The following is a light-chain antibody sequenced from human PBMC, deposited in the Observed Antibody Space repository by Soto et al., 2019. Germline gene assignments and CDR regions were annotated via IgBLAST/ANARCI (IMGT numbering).Light chain of an antibody. V-gene: IGKV3-15*01. CDR3: QKYNNWPRT. J-gene: IGKJ1*01. CDR2: GAS. Sequence: ETLMTQSPATLSVSPGERATLSCRASQSVNNNLAWYQQKLGQAPRLLIYGASTRATGIPARFSGSGSGTEFTPTISRLQYEDFAVYYCQKYNNWPRTFGKGTKVDI. CDR1: QSVNNN.